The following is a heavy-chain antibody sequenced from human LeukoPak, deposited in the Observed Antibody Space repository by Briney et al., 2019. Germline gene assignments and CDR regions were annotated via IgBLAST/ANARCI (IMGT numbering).Heavy chain of an antibody. CDR2: INHSGST. CDR3: ARARVRMVAGGLDY. Sequence: MPSETLSLTCAVYGGSFSGYYWSGIRQPPGKGLEWIGEINHSGSTNYNPSLKSRVTISVDTSKNQFSLKLSSVTAADTAVYYCARARVRMVAGGLDYWGQGTLVTVSS. V-gene: IGHV4-34*01. CDR1: GGSFSGYY. D-gene: IGHD6-19*01. J-gene: IGHJ4*02.